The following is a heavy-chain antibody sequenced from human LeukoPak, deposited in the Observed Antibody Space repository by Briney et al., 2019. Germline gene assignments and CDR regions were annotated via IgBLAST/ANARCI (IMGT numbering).Heavy chain of an antibody. CDR2: ISWNSGSI. J-gene: IGHJ4*02. CDR3: AKGTGGYYLSVFGY. Sequence: GGSLRLSCAASGFTFSSYEMNWVRQAPGKGLEWVSGISWNSGSIGYADSVKGRFTISRDNAKNSLYLQMNSLRAEDTALYYCAKGTGGYYLSVFGYWGQGTLVTVS. V-gene: IGHV3-9*01. CDR1: GFTFSSYE. D-gene: IGHD3-22*01.